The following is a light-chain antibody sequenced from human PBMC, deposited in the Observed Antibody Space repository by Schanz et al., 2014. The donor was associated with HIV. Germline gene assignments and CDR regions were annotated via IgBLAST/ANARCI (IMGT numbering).Light chain of an antibody. Sequence: QSVLTQPASVSGSPGQSITISCTGTSSDVGGYNYVSWYQQHPGKAPKLMIYDVSNRPSGVSSRFSGSKSGNTASLTISGLQAEDEADYYCCSYTTTSTYVFGAGTKLTVV. CDR1: SSDVGGYNY. J-gene: IGLJ1*01. CDR3: CSYTTTSTYV. CDR2: DVS. V-gene: IGLV2-14*01.